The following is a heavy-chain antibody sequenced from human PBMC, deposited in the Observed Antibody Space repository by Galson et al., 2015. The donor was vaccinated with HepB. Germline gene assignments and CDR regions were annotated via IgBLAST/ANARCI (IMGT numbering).Heavy chain of an antibody. V-gene: IGHV4-39*01. J-gene: IGHJ3*02. CDR3: ARPLLYGPHRNCGGGCYPGSDVFDI. D-gene: IGHD2-21*02. CDR2: IYNSGTT. CDR1: GGSITSRYYY. Sequence: SETLSLACSVSGGSITSRYYYWGWIREPPGKGLDWFGSIYNSGTTYYNPALKSRVTISVDTPMNQFCLKLSSVTAADTAVYYCARPLLYGPHRNCGGGCYPGSDVFDIWGQGAMVTVSS.